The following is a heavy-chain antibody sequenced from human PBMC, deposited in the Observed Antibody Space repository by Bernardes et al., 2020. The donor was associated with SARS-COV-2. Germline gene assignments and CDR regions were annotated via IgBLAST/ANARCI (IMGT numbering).Heavy chain of an antibody. CDR3: AKRRSDIVVVPAAINWFDP. CDR1: GFTFSSYA. J-gene: IGHJ5*02. D-gene: IGHD2-2*02. Sequence: GSLRLSCAASGFTFSSYAMSWVRQAPGKGLEWVSAISGSGGSTYYADSVKGRFTISRDNSKNTLYLQMNSLRAEDTAVYYCAKRRSDIVVVPAAINWFDPWGQGTLVTVSS. CDR2: ISGSGGST. V-gene: IGHV3-23*01.